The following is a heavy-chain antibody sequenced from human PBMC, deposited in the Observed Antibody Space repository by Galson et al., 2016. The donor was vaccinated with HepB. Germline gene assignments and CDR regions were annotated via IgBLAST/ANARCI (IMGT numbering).Heavy chain of an antibody. Sequence: SLRLSRAASGFTFSDYYMSWIRQAPGKGLEWVSYISSSGSTIYYADSVKGRFTISRDNAKNSLYLQMNSRRPEDTAVYYCATGSPRYDYVWASYDDYWGQGTLVTVSS. J-gene: IGHJ4*02. D-gene: IGHD3-16*01. V-gene: IGHV3-11*01. CDR1: GFTFSDYY. CDR3: ATGSPRYDYVWASYDDY. CDR2: ISSSGSTI.